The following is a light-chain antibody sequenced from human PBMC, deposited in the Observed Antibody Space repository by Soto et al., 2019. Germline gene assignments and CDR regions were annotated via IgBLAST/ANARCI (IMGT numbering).Light chain of an antibody. CDR1: SSDVGGYEY. CDR3: CSYAAGQTLV. CDR2: HVA. J-gene: IGLJ2*01. Sequence: QSVLTQPRSVSGSPGQSVTISCSGTSSDVGGYEYVSWYQQHPGKAPTLIIYHVAQRPSGVPDRFCASKSGTTASLTISGLQAEDEAEYFCCSYAAGQTLVFGGGTKLTVL. V-gene: IGLV2-11*01.